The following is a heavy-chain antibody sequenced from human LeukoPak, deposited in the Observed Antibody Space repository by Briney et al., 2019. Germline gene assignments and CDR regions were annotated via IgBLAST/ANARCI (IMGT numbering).Heavy chain of an antibody. D-gene: IGHD2-15*01. CDR3: ARGVVSYYFDY. Sequence: KPSETLSLTCTVSGGSISSHYWSWIRQPPGKGLEWIGYIYYSGSTNYNPSLKSRVTISVDTSKNQFSLKLSSVTAADTAVYYCARGVVSYYFDYWGQGTLVTVSS. CDR1: GGSISSHY. V-gene: IGHV4-59*11. CDR2: IYYSGST. J-gene: IGHJ4*02.